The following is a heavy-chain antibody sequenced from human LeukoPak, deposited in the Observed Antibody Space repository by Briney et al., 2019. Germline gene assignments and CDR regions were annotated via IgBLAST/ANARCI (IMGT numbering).Heavy chain of an antibody. CDR1: GFIFSSYG. CDR2: IRYDGSNK. J-gene: IGHJ5*02. CDR3: AKGSGYYTYNWFDP. V-gene: IGHV3-30*02. D-gene: IGHD3-3*01. Sequence: PGGSLRLSCAASGFIFSSYGMHWVRQAPGKGLEWVAFIRYDGSNKYYADSVRGRFTISRDDSKDTLYLQMNSLRGDDTAVYYCAKGSGYYTYNWFDPWGQGTLVTVSS.